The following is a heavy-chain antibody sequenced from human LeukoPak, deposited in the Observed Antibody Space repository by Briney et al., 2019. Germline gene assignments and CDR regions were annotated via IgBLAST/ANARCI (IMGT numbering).Heavy chain of an antibody. CDR1: GGTFSSYA. D-gene: IGHD1-26*01. J-gene: IGHJ4*02. Sequence: ASVKVSCKASGGTFSSYAISWVRQAPGQGLEWMGGIIPIFGTANYAQKFQGRVTITTDESTSTVYMELSSLRSEDTAVYYCARGGVGATAFDYWGQGTLVTVSS. V-gene: IGHV1-69*05. CDR3: ARGGVGATAFDY. CDR2: IIPIFGTA.